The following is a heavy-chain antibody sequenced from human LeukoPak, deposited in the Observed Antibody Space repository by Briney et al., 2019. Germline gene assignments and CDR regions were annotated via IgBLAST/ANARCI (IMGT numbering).Heavy chain of an antibody. CDR3: ARGPTISETGYFDY. J-gene: IGHJ4*03. V-gene: IGHV4-34*01. CDR1: GGSFSSYY. CDR2: INHRGDT. Sequence: SETLSLTCAVYGGSFSSYYWSWIRQSPGKGLEWVAEINHRGDTNYNPSVKSRVTISVDTSKNQFSLKVTSLTAADTAVYYCARGPTISETGYFDYWGQGTLVTVSS. D-gene: IGHD1-1*01.